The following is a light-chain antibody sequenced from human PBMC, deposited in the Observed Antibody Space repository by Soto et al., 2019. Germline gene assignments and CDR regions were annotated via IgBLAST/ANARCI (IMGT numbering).Light chain of an antibody. Sequence: QSALTQPRSVSGSPGQSVTISCTGTSSDVGAYDFVSWYQQHPGKAPQLMIYDVTKRPSGVPDRFSGSKSGNTASLPISGLQAEDEAAYYCCSYAGSSSAMFGGGTKVTVL. J-gene: IGLJ3*02. V-gene: IGLV2-11*01. CDR1: SSDVGAYDF. CDR3: CSYAGSSSAM. CDR2: DVT.